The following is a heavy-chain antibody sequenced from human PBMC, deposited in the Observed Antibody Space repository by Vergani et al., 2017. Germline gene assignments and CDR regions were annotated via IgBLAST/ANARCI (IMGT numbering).Heavy chain of an antibody. Sequence: EVQLLESGGGLVQPGGSLRLSCAASGFTFSSYAMSWVRQAPGKGLEWVSAISGSGSRTYYADSVKGRFTISRDNAKKTLYLQRNSLRAEDTAVYYCAKGVTYYDSSGDPNDAFDIWGQGTMVTVSS. CDR1: GFTFSSYA. J-gene: IGHJ3*02. CDR3: AKGVTYYDSSGDPNDAFDI. V-gene: IGHV3-23*01. CDR2: ISGSGSRT. D-gene: IGHD3-22*01.